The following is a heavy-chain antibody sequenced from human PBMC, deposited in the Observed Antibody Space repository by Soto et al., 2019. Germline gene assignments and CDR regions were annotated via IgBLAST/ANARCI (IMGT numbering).Heavy chain of an antibody. CDR1: GFTFDDYT. CDR3: AKDSLHSGSYSDYFDY. CDR2: ISWDGGST. V-gene: IGHV3-43*01. Sequence: EVQLVESGGVVVQPGGSLRLSCAASGFTFDDYTMHWVRQAPGKGLEWVSLISWDGGSTYYADSVKGRFTISRDNSKNSLYLQMNSLRTEDTALYYCAKDSLHSGSYSDYFDYWGQGTLVTVSS. J-gene: IGHJ4*02. D-gene: IGHD1-26*01.